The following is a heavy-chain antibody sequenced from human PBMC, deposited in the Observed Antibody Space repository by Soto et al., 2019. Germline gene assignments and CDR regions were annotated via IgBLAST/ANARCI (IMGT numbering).Heavy chain of an antibody. Sequence: GSLRLSCAASGFTFSSYWMHWVRQAPGKGLVWVSRINSDGSSTSYADSVKGRFTISRDNAKNTLYLQMNSLRAEDTAVYYCARDPGYYYDSSGYYPVDWGQGTLVTVSS. D-gene: IGHD3-22*01. CDR2: INSDGSST. CDR3: ARDPGYYYDSSGYYPVD. CDR1: GFTFSSYW. V-gene: IGHV3-74*01. J-gene: IGHJ4*02.